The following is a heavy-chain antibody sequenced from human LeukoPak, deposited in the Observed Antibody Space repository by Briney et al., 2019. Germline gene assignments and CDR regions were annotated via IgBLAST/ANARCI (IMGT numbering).Heavy chain of an antibody. J-gene: IGHJ4*02. Sequence: GGSLRLSCAASGFTFSSSALSWVRQAPGKGLEWVSAISNNGGYTYYADSVQGRFTISRDNSKSTLCLQMNSLRAEDTAVYYCAKQLGYCSDGSCYFPYWGQGTLVTVSS. CDR3: AKQLGYCSDGSCYFPY. CDR1: GFTFSSSA. D-gene: IGHD2-15*01. CDR2: ISNNGGYT. V-gene: IGHV3-23*01.